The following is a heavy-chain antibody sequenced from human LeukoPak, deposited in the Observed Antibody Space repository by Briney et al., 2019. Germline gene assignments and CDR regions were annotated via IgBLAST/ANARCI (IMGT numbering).Heavy chain of an antibody. Sequence: GGSLRLSCAASGFTVSSNYMSWVRQAPGKGLEWVSYISRDDKTIYYADSVKGRFTVSRDLSKHTLYLQMNSLRAEDTAVYYCAKDRGVFGVAYSLDYWGQGTLVTVSS. CDR2: ISRDDKTI. CDR3: AKDRGVFGVAYSLDY. CDR1: GFTVSSNY. D-gene: IGHD3-3*01. V-gene: IGHV3-53*05. J-gene: IGHJ4*02.